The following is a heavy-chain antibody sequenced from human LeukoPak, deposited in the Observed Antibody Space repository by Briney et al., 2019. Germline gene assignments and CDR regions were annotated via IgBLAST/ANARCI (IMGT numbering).Heavy chain of an antibody. CDR2: IYYSGST. D-gene: IGHD3-3*01. CDR3: ARVNGIFTSLYYFDY. J-gene: IGHJ4*02. V-gene: IGHV4-39*07. Sequence: SETLSLTCTVSGGSISSSSYYWGWIRQPPGKGLEWIGSIYYSGSTYYNPSLKSRVTISVDTSKNQFSLKLTSVTAADTAVYYCARVNGIFTSLYYFDYWGQGTLVTVSS. CDR1: GGSISSSSYY.